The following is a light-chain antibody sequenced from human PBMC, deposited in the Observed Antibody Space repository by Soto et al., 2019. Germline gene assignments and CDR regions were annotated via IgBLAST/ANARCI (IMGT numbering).Light chain of an antibody. CDR1: QRIISY. V-gene: IGKV1-39*01. Sequence: DIPMTQSPSSLSASVGDRVTITCRASQRIISYLNWYQQKPGKAPKLLIFAASTLQSGVPSRFSGSGSGTDFTLTISSLQPEDFATYYCQQGYSTPITFGQGTRLEIK. CDR3: QQGYSTPIT. J-gene: IGKJ5*01. CDR2: AAS.